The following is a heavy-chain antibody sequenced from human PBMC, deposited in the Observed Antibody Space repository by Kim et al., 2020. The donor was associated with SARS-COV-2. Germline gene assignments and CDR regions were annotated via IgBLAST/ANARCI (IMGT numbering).Heavy chain of an antibody. Sequence: GGSLRLSCAASGFTFSSYGMHWVRQAPGKGLEWVAVISYDGSNKYYADSVKGRFTISRDNSKNTLYLQMNSLRAEDTAVYYCAKDRESSSWYGFGLRSYYGMDVWGQGTTVTVSS. CDR3: AKDRESSSWYGFGLRSYYGMDV. CDR1: GFTFSSYG. D-gene: IGHD6-13*01. V-gene: IGHV3-30*18. J-gene: IGHJ6*02. CDR2: ISYDGSNK.